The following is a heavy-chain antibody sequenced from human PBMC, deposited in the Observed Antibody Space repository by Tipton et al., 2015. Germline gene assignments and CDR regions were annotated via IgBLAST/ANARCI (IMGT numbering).Heavy chain of an antibody. V-gene: IGHV4-59*05. Sequence: LRLSCTVSGDSISNYYWSWIRQPPGKGLEWIGSIYYSGSAYYNPSLMGRVTIFIDTSKNQFSLNLRFVTAADTAVYHCARPQNTYHSFHFWGQGTMVTVSS. D-gene: IGHD1/OR15-1a*01. CDR1: GDSISNYY. CDR2: IYYSGSA. J-gene: IGHJ3*01. CDR3: ARPQNTYHSFHF.